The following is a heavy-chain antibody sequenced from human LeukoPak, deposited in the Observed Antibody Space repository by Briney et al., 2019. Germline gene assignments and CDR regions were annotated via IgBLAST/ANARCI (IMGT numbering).Heavy chain of an antibody. CDR3: ARIRITMVRGVDNWFDP. V-gene: IGHV5-51*01. CDR1: GYSFTSYW. J-gene: IGHJ5*02. Sequence: GESLKISCKGSGYSFTSYWIGWVRQIPGKGLEWMGIIYPGDSDTRYSPSFQGQVTISADKSISTAYLQWSSLKASDTAMYYCARIRITMVRGVDNWFDPWGQGTLVTVSS. D-gene: IGHD3-10*01. CDR2: IYPGDSDT.